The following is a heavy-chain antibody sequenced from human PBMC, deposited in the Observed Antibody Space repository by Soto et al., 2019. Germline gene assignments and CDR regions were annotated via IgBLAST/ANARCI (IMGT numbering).Heavy chain of an antibody. CDR3: SEGGRTSHGSSGFHYG. CDR2: IIPMFATP. Sequence: QVQLVQSGAEVKTPGSSVKVSCKASGGTFSIYAFSWVRQAPGQALAWMGGIIPMFATPNYAQKFQGRVTRIADESTTTAYMAFSSLTCQDPAMYYFSEGGRTSHGSSGFHYG. CDR1: GGTFSIYA. J-gene: IGHJ6*01. V-gene: IGHV1-69*01. D-gene: IGHD3-22*01.